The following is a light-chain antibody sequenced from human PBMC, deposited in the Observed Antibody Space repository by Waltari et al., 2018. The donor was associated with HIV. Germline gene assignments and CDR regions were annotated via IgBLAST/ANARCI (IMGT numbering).Light chain of an antibody. J-gene: IGKJ1*01. CDR3: QHYNTSSPWT. Sequence: DIQMTQSPSTLSTSVGDRITITCRASQSIDTWLAWYQQKPGKAPKLLVYTTSSLQSGVPSRFSGSGSGTECTLTISSLQPDDFATYYCQHYNTSSPWTFGQGTRVDI. CDR1: QSIDTW. V-gene: IGKV1-5*03. CDR2: TTS.